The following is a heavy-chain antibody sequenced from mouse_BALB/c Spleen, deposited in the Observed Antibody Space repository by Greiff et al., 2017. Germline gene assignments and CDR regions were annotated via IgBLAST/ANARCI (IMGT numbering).Heavy chain of an antibody. V-gene: IGHV2-9*02. CDR2: IWAGGST. CDR3: ARDEDYDYGGMDY. CDR1: GFSLTSYG. J-gene: IGHJ4*01. Sequence: VQLQESGPGLVAPSQTLSITCTVSGFSLTSYGVHWVRQPPGKGLEWLGVIWAGGSTNYNSALMSRLSISKDNSKSQVFLKMNSLQTDDTAMYYCARDEDYDYGGMDYWGQGTSVTVSS. D-gene: IGHD2-4*01.